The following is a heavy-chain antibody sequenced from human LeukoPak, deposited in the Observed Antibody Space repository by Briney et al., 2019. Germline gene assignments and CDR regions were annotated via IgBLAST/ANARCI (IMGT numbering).Heavy chain of an antibody. V-gene: IGHV4-34*01. CDR3: AAGYYDSSTFDP. Sequence: KASETLSLTCAVYGGSFSGYYWSWIRQPPGKGLEWIGEINHSGSTNYNPSLKSRVTISVGTSKNQFSLKLSSVTAADTAVYYCAAGYYDSSTFDPWGQGTLVTVSS. D-gene: IGHD3-22*01. J-gene: IGHJ5*02. CDR1: GGSFSGYY. CDR2: INHSGST.